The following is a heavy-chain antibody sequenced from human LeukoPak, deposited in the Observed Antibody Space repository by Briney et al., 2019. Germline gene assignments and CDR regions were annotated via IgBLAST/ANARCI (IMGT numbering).Heavy chain of an antibody. CDR1: GGSFSGYY. D-gene: IGHD3-16*02. CDR2: INHSGST. V-gene: IGHV4-34*01. CDR3: ARGQMTDSHPFYVWGSYRYTGAFDI. J-gene: IGHJ3*02. Sequence: SETLSLTCAVYGGSFSGYYWSWIRQPPGKGLEWIGEINHSGSTNYNPSLKSRVTISVDTSKNQFSLKLSSVTAADTAVYYCARGQMTDSHPFYVWGSYRYTGAFDIWGQGTMVTVSS.